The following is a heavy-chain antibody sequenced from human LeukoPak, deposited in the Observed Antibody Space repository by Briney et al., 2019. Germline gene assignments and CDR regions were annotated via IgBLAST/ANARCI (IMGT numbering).Heavy chain of an antibody. D-gene: IGHD2-2*02. CDR3: ARASAIRYLSDF. Sequence: GASVNDSCKACVCIYTRYVINGVGQATGQGGDWVGGINPIRGNTGYAQKFQGRVTMTRNTSINTAYMELSSLRSEDTAVYYCARASAIRYLSDFWGQGNLVTVSS. J-gene: IGHJ4*02. CDR2: INPIRGNT. CDR1: VCIYTRYV. V-gene: IGHV1-8*01.